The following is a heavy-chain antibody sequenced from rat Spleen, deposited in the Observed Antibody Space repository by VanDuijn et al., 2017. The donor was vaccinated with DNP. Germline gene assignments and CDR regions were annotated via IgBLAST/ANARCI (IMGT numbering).Heavy chain of an antibody. CDR3: ARDLPGYKGVMDA. Sequence: QVQLKESGPVLVQASETLSLTCTVSGFSLTNYGVIWVRQSPGKGLEWMGIIWGHGNTDYNSALKSRLSINRDTYKSQVFLKMNSLQTDDKATYYCARDLPGYKGVMDAWGQGASVTVSS. J-gene: IGHJ4*01. CDR2: IWGHGNT. D-gene: IGHD1-4*01. CDR1: GFSLTNYG. V-gene: IGHV2S75*01.